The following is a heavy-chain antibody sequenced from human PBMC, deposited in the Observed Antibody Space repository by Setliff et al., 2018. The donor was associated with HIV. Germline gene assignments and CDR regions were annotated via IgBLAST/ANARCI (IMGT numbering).Heavy chain of an antibody. Sequence: PGESLTLSCKTSEYTFNTHWIGWVRRVPGKGLEWMGVIYPGDLRTRYNPSFQGQVTLSVDKSTRTAYLQWNSLRASDSAMYYCATRPLLDTGPSYWGQGTVVTVSS. CDR1: EYTFNTHW. V-gene: IGHV5-51*01. CDR2: IYPGDLRT. J-gene: IGHJ4*02. CDR3: ATRPLLDTGPSY. D-gene: IGHD2-8*02.